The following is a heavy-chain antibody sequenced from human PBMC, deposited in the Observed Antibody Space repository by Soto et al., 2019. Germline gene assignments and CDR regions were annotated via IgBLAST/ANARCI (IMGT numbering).Heavy chain of an antibody. CDR3: TTGSVEGI. CDR1: GFSFNEAW. D-gene: IGHD2-15*01. V-gene: IGHV3-15*07. J-gene: IGHJ6*04. CDR2: IKTSAGGGAT. Sequence: EVQLVESAGCLVKPGGSLRLSCVAYGFSFNEAWMNWVRQAPGEGLEWVGRIKTSAGGGATDYAAPVQGGFTISRDDSQYALYLLMNFLRTEDRAIYYCTTGSVEGIWGKGTTVTVSS.